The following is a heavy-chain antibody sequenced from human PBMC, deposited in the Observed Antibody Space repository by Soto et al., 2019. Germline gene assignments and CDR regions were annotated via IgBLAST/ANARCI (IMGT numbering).Heavy chain of an antibody. V-gene: IGHV1-69*13. CDR1: RGTFSSYA. CDR2: TTPIFGTP. Sequence: SVKVSCKASRGTFSSYAIRWVRQARGQGLEWMGGTTPIFGTPNHPQKFQGRVTITADESTSTAYMELSSLRSEDTAVYYCASTNGATTSFDYWGKGALITVSS. J-gene: IGHJ4*02. CDR3: ASTNGATTSFDY. D-gene: IGHD1-26*01.